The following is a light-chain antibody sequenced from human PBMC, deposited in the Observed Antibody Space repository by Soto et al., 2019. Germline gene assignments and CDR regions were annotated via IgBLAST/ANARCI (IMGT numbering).Light chain of an antibody. CDR3: QQYATSPFT. V-gene: IGKV3-20*01. CDR2: GAS. CDR1: QSVSSSY. Sequence: EIVLTQSPGTLSLSPGKGATLSCRASQSVSSSYLAWYQQRPGQAPRLLIYGASSRATGIPDRFSGSGSGTGFTLSIRRLEPEDFAVYYCQQYATSPFTFAQGTKLEIK. J-gene: IGKJ2*01.